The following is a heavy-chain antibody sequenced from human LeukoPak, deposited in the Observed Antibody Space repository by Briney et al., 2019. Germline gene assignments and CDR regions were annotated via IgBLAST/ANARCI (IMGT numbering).Heavy chain of an antibody. CDR1: GFTFSSYG. D-gene: IGHD3-16*01. CDR2: ISYDGSNK. CDR3: AKDWAWGGFDQ. V-gene: IGHV3-30*18. J-gene: IGHJ4*02. Sequence: GGSLRLSCAASGFTFSSYGMHWVRQAPGKGLEWVAVISYDGSNKYYADSVKGRFTISRDNSKNTLYLQMNSLRAEDTAVYYCAKDWAWGGFDQWGQGTLVTVSS.